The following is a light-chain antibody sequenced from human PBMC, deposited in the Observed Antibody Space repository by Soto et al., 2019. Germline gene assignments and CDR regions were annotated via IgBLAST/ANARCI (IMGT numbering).Light chain of an antibody. J-gene: IGLJ1*01. CDR2: DVS. V-gene: IGLV2-14*01. CDR1: SGDVGYSSS. Sequence: QSALIXPAAVSGSPEQSITISCTGSSGDVGYSSSVSWYRQHPGKAPKLVIFDVSNRPSGVSNRFSGSKSGNTASLTISGLQAEDEADYYCCSWTSSATYVFGTGTKVTVL. CDR3: CSWTSSATYV.